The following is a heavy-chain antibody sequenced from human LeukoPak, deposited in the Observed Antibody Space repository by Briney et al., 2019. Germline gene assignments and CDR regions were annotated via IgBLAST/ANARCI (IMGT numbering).Heavy chain of an antibody. Sequence: SETLSLTCSVSGGSISSYYWSWIRQPPEKVLEWIGYIYYSGSTNYNPSLKSRVTISVDTSKNQFSLKLSSVTAADTAVYYCARHDPRQLLYDYWGQGTLVTVSS. CDR1: GGSISSYY. CDR2: IYYSGST. D-gene: IGHD2-2*02. CDR3: ARHDPRQLLYDY. J-gene: IGHJ4*02. V-gene: IGHV4-59*08.